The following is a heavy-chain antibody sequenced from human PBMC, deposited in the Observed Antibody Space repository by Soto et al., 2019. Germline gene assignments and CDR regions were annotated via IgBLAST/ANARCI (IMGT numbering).Heavy chain of an antibody. CDR2: ISSSGSTI. J-gene: IGHJ3*02. CDR3: ASDVLRYFDWLFGVQRAFDI. D-gene: IGHD3-9*01. Sequence: PGGSLRLSFAASGFTFSDYYMSWIRQAPGKGLEWVSYISSSGSTIYYADSVKGRFTISRDNAKNSLYLQMNSLRAEDTAVYYCASDVLRYFDWLFGVQRAFDIWGQGTMVTVSS. CDR1: GFTFSDYY. V-gene: IGHV3-11*01.